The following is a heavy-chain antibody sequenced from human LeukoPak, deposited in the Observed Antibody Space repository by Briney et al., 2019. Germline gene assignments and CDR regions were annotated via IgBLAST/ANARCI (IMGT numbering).Heavy chain of an antibody. CDR3: ARDLSSFGNYYDSSGPLGY. CDR1: GYTFTSYG. CDR2: ISAYNGNT. D-gene: IGHD3-22*01. J-gene: IGHJ4*02. Sequence: ASVKVSCKASGYTFTSYGISWVRQAPGQGLEWMGWISAYNGNTNYAQKLQGRVTMTTDTSTSTVYMELSSLRSEDTAVYYCARDLSSFGNYYDSSGPLGYWGQGTLVTVSS. V-gene: IGHV1-18*01.